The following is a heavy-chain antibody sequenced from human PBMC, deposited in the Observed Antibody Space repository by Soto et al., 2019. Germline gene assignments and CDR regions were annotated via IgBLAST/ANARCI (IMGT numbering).Heavy chain of an antibody. CDR2: INHSGST. V-gene: IGHV4-34*01. J-gene: IGHJ5*02. Sequence: PSETLSLTCAVYGGSFSGYYWSWIRQPPGKGLEWIGEINHSGSTNYNPSLKSRVTISVDTSKNQFSLKLSSVTAADTAVYYCARGYRYSSSWYPGDWFDPWGQGTLVTVSS. D-gene: IGHD6-13*01. CDR3: ARGYRYSSSWYPGDWFDP. CDR1: GGSFSGYY.